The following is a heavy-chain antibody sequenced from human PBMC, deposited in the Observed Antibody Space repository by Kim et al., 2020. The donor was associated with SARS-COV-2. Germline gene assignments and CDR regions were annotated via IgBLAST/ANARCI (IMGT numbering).Heavy chain of an antibody. D-gene: IGHD3-3*01. Sequence: SETLSLTCAVYGGSFSGYYWSWIRQPPGKGLEWIGEINHSGSTNYNPSLKSRVTISVDTSKNQFSLKLSSVTAADTAVYYCARGYPSPYTIFGVVIPHYGMDVWGQGTTVTVSS. CDR1: GGSFSGYY. CDR2: INHSGST. CDR3: ARGYPSPYTIFGVVIPHYGMDV. J-gene: IGHJ6*02. V-gene: IGHV4-34*01.